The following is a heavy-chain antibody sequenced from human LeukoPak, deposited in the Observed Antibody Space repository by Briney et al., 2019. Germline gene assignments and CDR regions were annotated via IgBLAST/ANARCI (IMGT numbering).Heavy chain of an antibody. CDR3: ASDSYSPEYFQH. D-gene: IGHD2-21*02. CDR2: ISGSGGST. J-gene: IGHJ1*01. CDR1: GFTFSSCA. V-gene: IGHV3-23*01. Sequence: GGSLRLSCVASGFTFSSCAMSWVRQAPGKGLEWVSGISGSGGSTYYADSAKGRFTISRDNSKNTLYLQMNSLRAEDTAVYYCASDSYSPEYFQHWGQGTLVTVSS.